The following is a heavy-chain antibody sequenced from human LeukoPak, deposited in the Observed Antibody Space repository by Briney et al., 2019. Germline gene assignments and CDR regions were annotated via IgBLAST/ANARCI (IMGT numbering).Heavy chain of an antibody. CDR1: GFTFIDYS. Sequence: GGSLRLSCAASGFTFIDYSTNWVRQAPGKGLEWISYVGISSGNTKYADSVKGRLTISGDSAKNSVFLQMNSLRVEDTAVYYCARDHRYAFDNWGQGTLVTVSS. D-gene: IGHD5-12*01. CDR3: ARDHRYAFDN. V-gene: IGHV3-48*04. CDR2: VGISSGNT. J-gene: IGHJ4*02.